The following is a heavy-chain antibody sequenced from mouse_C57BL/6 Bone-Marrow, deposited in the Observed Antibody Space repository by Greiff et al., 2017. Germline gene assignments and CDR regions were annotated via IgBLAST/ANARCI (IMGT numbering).Heavy chain of an antibody. CDR1: GYTFTSYN. J-gene: IGHJ4*01. D-gene: IGHD2-3*01. V-gene: IGHV1-12*01. CDR3: ARFYDGSPYYAMDY. Sequence: LQESGAELVRPGASVKMSCKASGYTFTSYNMHWVKQTPRQGLEWIGAIYPGNGDTSYNQKFKGKATLTVDKSSSTAYMQLSSLTSEDAAVYFCARFYDGSPYYAMDYWGQGTSVTVSS. CDR2: IYPGNGDT.